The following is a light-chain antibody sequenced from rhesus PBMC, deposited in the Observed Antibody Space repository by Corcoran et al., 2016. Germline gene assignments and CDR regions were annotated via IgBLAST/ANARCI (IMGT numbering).Light chain of an antibody. V-gene: IGKV1-74*01. CDR3: QHSYGTLFT. Sequence: DIQMTQSPSSLSASVGDRVTITCRASENVNNYLHWYQQKPGKAPKLLNYKASTLQIGVPSRFSGSGSGTDFTLTISSLQPEDFATYYCQHSYGTLFTFGPGTKLDIK. CDR1: ENVNNY. CDR2: KAS. J-gene: IGKJ3*01.